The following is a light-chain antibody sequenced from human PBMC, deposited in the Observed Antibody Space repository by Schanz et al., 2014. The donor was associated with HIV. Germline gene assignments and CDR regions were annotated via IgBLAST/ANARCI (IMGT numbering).Light chain of an antibody. J-gene: IGKJ1*01. Sequence: DIVLTQSPLSLLVSPGEPASISCRSSQSLQHDYGYNFLDWYLQKPGQSPQLLIYLGSNRASGVPDRFSGSGSGTEFTLKISRVEAEDVGVYYCMQALHSPPWTFGQGTKMEIK. CDR1: QSLQHDYGYNF. CDR2: LGS. V-gene: IGKV2-28*01. CDR3: MQALHSPPWT.